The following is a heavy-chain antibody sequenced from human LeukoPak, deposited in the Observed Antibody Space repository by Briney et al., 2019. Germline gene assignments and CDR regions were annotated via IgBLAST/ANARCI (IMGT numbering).Heavy chain of an antibody. D-gene: IGHD3-10*01. V-gene: IGHV3-7*01. J-gene: IGHJ5*02. CDR3: ARRLGLGFGEYSNNWFDP. CDR1: GFYFGDYA. Sequence: GGSLRLSCTASGFYFGDYAMSWVRQAPGKGLEWVANIKQDGSEKYYVDSVKGRFTISRDNAKNSLYLQMNSLRAEDTAVYYCARRLGLGFGEYSNNWFDPWGQGTLVTVSS. CDR2: IKQDGSEK.